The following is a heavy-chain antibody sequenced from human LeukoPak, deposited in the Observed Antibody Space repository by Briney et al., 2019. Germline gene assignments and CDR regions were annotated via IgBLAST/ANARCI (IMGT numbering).Heavy chain of an antibody. V-gene: IGHV3-30-3*01. Sequence: GGSLRLSCAASGFIFSDQAMHWVRQAPGKGLEWVATISYDGRDKHYGDSVKGRFTISRDNFKNTVYLQMNSLRAEDTAVYYCAKVPDFYGSGKPGYYFDYWGQGTLVTVSS. CDR2: ISYDGRDK. CDR3: AKVPDFYGSGKPGYYFDY. CDR1: GFIFSDQA. D-gene: IGHD3-10*01. J-gene: IGHJ4*02.